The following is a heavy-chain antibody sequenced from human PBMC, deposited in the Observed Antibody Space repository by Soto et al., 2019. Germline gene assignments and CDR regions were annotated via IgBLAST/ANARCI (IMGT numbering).Heavy chain of an antibody. J-gene: IGHJ4*02. CDR1: GGSMSSYF. CDR2: ISDSGST. Sequence: SETLSLTCTVSGGSMSSYFWSWIRQPPGRGLEWIGYISDSGSTNYKTSLKSRVTISVDTSKNQFSLKVTSVTAADTAVYYCARGGRSSWYGFYFFDNRGPGTLVTGSS. CDR3: ARGGRSSWYGFYFFDN. D-gene: IGHD6-13*01. V-gene: IGHV4-59*12.